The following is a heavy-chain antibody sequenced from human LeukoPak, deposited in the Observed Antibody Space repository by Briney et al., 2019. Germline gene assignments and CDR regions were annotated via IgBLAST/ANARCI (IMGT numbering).Heavy chain of an antibody. V-gene: IGHV3-48*01. D-gene: IGHD2-8*01. J-gene: IGHJ4*02. CDR1: GFTFSSYS. CDR3: ARILGYCANGVCRTFDY. Sequence: GGSLRLSCAASGFTFSSYSMHWVRQAPGKGLEWVSYISSSSSTIYYADSVKGRFTISRDNAKNSLYLQMNSLRAEDTAVYYCARILGYCANGVCRTFDYWGQGTLVTVSS. CDR2: ISSSSSTI.